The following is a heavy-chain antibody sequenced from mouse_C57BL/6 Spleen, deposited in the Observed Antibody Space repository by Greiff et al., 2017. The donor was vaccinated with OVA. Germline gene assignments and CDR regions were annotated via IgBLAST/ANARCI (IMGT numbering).Heavy chain of an antibody. V-gene: IGHV1-80*01. CDR1: GYAFSSYW. CDR2: IYPGDGDT. Sequence: VQLQQSGAELVKPGASVKISCKASGYAFSSYWMNWVKQRPGKGLEWIGQIYPGDGDTNYNGKFQGKATLTADKSSSTAYMQLSSLTSEDSAVYFCARRLLRFLYFDVWGTGTTVTVSS. J-gene: IGHJ1*03. CDR3: ARRLLRFLYFDV. D-gene: IGHD1-1*01.